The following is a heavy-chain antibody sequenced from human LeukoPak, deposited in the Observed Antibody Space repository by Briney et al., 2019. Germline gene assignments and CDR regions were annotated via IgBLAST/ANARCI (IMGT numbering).Heavy chain of an antibody. Sequence: PSETLSLTCTVSDGSISSGSYYWNWIRQPAGKGLEWIGRIYTDGSSNYNPSLKSRVTISVDTSKNQFSLKLSSVTAADTAVYYCACLIAVAYGGFGNWFDPWGQGTLVTVSS. CDR2: IYTDGSS. CDR1: DGSISSGSYY. D-gene: IGHD6-19*01. CDR3: ACLIAVAYGGFGNWFDP. J-gene: IGHJ5*02. V-gene: IGHV4-61*02.